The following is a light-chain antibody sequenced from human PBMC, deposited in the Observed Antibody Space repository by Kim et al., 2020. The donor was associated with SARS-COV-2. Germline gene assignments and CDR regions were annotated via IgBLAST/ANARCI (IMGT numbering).Light chain of an antibody. CDR2: DAS. CDR1: QSVSSY. Sequence: EIVLTQSPATLSLSPGERATLSCRASQSVSSYLAWYQQKPGQAPRLLIYDASNRATGIPARFSGSVSGTDFTLTISSLEPEDFAVYYCQQRGNWPYTFGQGTKLEI. CDR3: QQRGNWPYT. J-gene: IGKJ2*01. V-gene: IGKV3-11*01.